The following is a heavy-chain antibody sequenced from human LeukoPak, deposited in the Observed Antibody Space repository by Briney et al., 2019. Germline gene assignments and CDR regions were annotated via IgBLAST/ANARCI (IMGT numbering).Heavy chain of an antibody. CDR2: ISWDGGST. CDR1: GFTFDDYA. CDR3: AKDMYGSGSYGGIDY. D-gene: IGHD3-10*01. Sequence: PGGSLRLSCAASGFTFDDYAMHWVRQAPGKGLEWVSLISWDGGSTYYADSVKGRFTISRDNSKNSLYLQMNSLRAEDTALYYCAKDMYGSGSYGGIDYWGQGTLATVSS. J-gene: IGHJ4*02. V-gene: IGHV3-43D*04.